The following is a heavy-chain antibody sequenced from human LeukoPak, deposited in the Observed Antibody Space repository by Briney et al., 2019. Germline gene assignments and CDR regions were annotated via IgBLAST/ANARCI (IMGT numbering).Heavy chain of an antibody. CDR1: GFTFSSYA. Sequence: QPGGSLRLSCAASGFTFSSYAMNWVRQAPGKGLEWVSEISGRGDTTYYADSVRGRFTISRDNSKKTVYLQMKSLRADDTAVCYCARDSDDTDIVGATPDFWGQGALVTVSS. CDR3: ARDSDDTDIVGATPDF. CDR2: ISGRGDTT. D-gene: IGHD1-26*01. V-gene: IGHV3-23*01. J-gene: IGHJ4*02.